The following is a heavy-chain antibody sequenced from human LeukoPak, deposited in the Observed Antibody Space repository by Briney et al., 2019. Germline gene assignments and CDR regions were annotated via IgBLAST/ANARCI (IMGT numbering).Heavy chain of an antibody. D-gene: IGHD3-10*01. CDR1: GYSFTSYW. Sequence: GESLKISCKGSGYSFTSYWIGWVRQMPGKGLEWMGIIHPGDSDTRYSPSFQGQVTISADKSISTAYLQWSSLKASDTAMYYCARLYYGSGRDKNWFDPWGQGTLVTVSS. CDR2: IHPGDSDT. J-gene: IGHJ5*02. V-gene: IGHV5-51*01. CDR3: ARLYYGSGRDKNWFDP.